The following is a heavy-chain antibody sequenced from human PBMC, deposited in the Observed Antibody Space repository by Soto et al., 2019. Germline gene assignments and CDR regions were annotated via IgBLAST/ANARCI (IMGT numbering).Heavy chain of an antibody. J-gene: IGHJ4*02. V-gene: IGHV3-7*01. CDR1: GFTFRSYW. D-gene: IGHD3-10*01. Sequence: EVQLVEFGGGLVQPGGSLRLSCAASGFTFRSYWMTWVRQAPGKGLEWVANMRHDGSEVYYVDSVTGRFTISRDNTKISLYLQMMSLRAEDTAVYYCSRLWSYYDSAVLSSYLDSWGQGTLVTVSS. CDR2: MRHDGSEV. CDR3: SRLWSYYDSAVLSSYLDS.